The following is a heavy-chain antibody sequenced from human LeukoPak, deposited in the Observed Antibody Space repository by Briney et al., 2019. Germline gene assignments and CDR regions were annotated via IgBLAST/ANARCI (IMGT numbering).Heavy chain of an antibody. D-gene: IGHD5-18*01. J-gene: IGHJ4*02. CDR1: GFTFSSYG. CDR2: IRYDGSNK. CDR3: ARDPTWIQLWYGGHYFDY. Sequence: PGGSLRLSCAASGFTFSSYGMHWVRQAPGKGLEWVAFIRYDGSNKYYADSVKGRFTISRDNSKNTLYLQMNSLRAEDTAVYYCARDPTWIQLWYGGHYFDYWGQGTLVTVSS. V-gene: IGHV3-30*02.